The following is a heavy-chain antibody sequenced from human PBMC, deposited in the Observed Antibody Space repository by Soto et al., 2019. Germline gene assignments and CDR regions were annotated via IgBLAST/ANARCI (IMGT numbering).Heavy chain of an antibody. V-gene: IGHV1-18*01. J-gene: IGHJ4*02. CDR2: ISAYKGDT. CDR1: GYIFTSYG. D-gene: IGHD1-26*01. Sequence: ASGKVSCKASGYIFTSYGITCVRQAPGQVLEWMGWISAYKGDTKYAQTVQDRVTMTTDTSTRTAYMELRSLTSDDTAVYYCARAYSGSYFDYWGQGTLVTVSS. CDR3: ARAYSGSYFDY.